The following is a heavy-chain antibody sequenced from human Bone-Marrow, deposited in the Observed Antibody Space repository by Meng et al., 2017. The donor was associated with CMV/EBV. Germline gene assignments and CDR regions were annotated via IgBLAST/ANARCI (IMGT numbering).Heavy chain of an antibody. CDR3: ARRGSSSWYPGAFDI. D-gene: IGHD6-13*01. CDR1: GGTFSSYA. Sequence: SVKVSCKASGGTFSSYAISWVRQAPGQGLEWMGGIIPIFGTANYAQKFQGRVTITTDESTSTAYMELSSLRSEDTAVYYCARRGSSSWYPGAFDIWGQGTMVAVSS. J-gene: IGHJ3*02. CDR2: IIPIFGTA. V-gene: IGHV1-69*05.